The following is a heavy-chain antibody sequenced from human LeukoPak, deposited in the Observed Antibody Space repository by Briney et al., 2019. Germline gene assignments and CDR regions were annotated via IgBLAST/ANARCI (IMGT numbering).Heavy chain of an antibody. CDR1: GFTFSDYY. V-gene: IGHV3-11*05. D-gene: IGHD5/OR15-5a*01. CDR3: VRAVSVSSYYFDC. CDR2: ISSSSSYT. J-gene: IGHJ4*02. Sequence: GGSLRLSCAASGFTFSDYYMSWIRQAPGKGLEWISYISSSSSYTNYVDSVKGRFSISRDNAKNSLYLQMNSLRAEDTAVYYCVRAVSVSSYYFDCWGQGTLVTVSS.